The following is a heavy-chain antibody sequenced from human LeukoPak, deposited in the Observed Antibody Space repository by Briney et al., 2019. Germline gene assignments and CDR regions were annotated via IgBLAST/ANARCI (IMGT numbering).Heavy chain of an antibody. Sequence: GGSLRLSCAASGFTFSSYWMHWVRQAPGKGLVWVSRINSDGSSTSYADSVKGRFTISRDNAKNTLYPRMNSLRAEDTAVYYCVRDFGSSTYIDSWGQGTLVTVSS. J-gene: IGHJ4*02. V-gene: IGHV3-74*01. CDR1: GFTFSSYW. D-gene: IGHD2/OR15-2a*01. CDR3: VRDFGSSTYIDS. CDR2: INSDGSST.